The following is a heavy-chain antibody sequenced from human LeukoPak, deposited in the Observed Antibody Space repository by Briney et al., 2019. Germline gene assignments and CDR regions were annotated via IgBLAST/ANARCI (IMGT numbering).Heavy chain of an antibody. CDR1: GGSISSYY. Sequence: SETLSLTCTVSGGSISSYYWSWIRQPAGKGLEWIARIYTSGSTNYNPSLKSRVPMSVDTSKNQFSLKLSSVSAADTAVYYCARAGGFWSGNYFDYWGQGTLVTVSS. V-gene: IGHV4-4*07. CDR2: IYTSGST. CDR3: ARAGGFWSGNYFDY. D-gene: IGHD3-3*01. J-gene: IGHJ4*02.